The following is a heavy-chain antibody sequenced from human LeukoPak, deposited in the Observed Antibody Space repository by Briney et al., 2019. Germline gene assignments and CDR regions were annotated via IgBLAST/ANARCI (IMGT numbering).Heavy chain of an antibody. V-gene: IGHV1-2*02. J-gene: IGHJ6*03. CDR2: INPNSGGT. CDR3: ARVVIDYSLPYYYYYYMDV. D-gene: IGHD4-11*01. Sequence: ASVKVSCKASGYTFTGYYMHWVRQAPGQGLEWMGWINPNSGGTNYAQKFQGRVTMTRDTSISTAYMELSRLRSDDTAVYYCARVVIDYSLPYYYYYYMDVWGKGTTVTVSS. CDR1: GYTFTGYY.